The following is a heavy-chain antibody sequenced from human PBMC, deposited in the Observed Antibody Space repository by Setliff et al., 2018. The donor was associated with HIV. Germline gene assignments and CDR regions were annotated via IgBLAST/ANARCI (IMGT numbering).Heavy chain of an antibody. D-gene: IGHD2-21*02. CDR1: GYTFMNFA. CDR3: ARVTPYCGGDCFDAFDI. J-gene: IGHJ3*02. V-gene: IGHV1-8*02. Sequence: GASVKVSCKASGYTFMNFAMHWVRQAPGQGLEWMGWMNPNSGNTGYAQKFLGRVTMTRNTSISTAYMELRSLRSEDTAVYFCARVTPYCGGDCFDAFDIWGQGTMVTVSS. CDR2: MNPNSGNT.